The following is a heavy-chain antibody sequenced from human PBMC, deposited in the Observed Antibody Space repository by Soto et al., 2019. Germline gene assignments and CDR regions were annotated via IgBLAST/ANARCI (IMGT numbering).Heavy chain of an antibody. CDR1: GGAFSDYA. D-gene: IGHD2-15*01. Sequence: QVQLVQSGAEVKKPGSSVKVSCKASGGAFSDYAFSWVQQAPGQGLEWLGGIMPIFRAPDYAQKFQGRVTITADEFTRTAYMEMNSLRSEDTAVYYCASWLKGPDIGNYYYGMDVW. V-gene: IGHV1-69*12. J-gene: IGHJ6*01. CDR3: ASWLKGPDIGNYYYGMDV. CDR2: IMPIFRAP.